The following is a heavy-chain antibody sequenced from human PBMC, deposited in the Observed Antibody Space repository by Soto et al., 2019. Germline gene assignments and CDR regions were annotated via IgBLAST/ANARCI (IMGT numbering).Heavy chain of an antibody. Sequence: SETLSLTCAVYGGSFSGYYWSWIRQPPGKGLEWIGEIDHSGSTNYNPSLKSRVTISVDTSKNQFSLKMSSVTAADTAVYYCARGGSKRYSSPRSYYYGMDVWGQGTTVTVSS. V-gene: IGHV4-34*01. D-gene: IGHD6-13*01. CDR3: ARGGSKRYSSPRSYYYGMDV. J-gene: IGHJ6*02. CDR2: IDHSGST. CDR1: GGSFSGYY.